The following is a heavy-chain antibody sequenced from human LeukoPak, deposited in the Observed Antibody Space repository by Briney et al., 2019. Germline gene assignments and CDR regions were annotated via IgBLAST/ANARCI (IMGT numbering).Heavy chain of an antibody. Sequence: PSETLSLTCTVSGGSISSGGYYWSWIRQHPGKGLEWIGYIYYSGSTYYNPSLKSRVTISVDTSKNQFSLKLSSVTAADTAVYYCARMVVAADNWFDPWGQGTLATVSS. D-gene: IGHD2-15*01. CDR3: ARMVVAADNWFDP. CDR2: IYYSGST. V-gene: IGHV4-31*03. CDR1: GGSISSGGYY. J-gene: IGHJ5*02.